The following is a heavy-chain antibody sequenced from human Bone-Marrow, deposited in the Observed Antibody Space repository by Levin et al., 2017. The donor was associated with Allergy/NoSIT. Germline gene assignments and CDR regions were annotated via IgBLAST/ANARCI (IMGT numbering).Heavy chain of an antibody. D-gene: IGHD2-15*01. Sequence: GGSLRLSCAASGFTFSRYWMSWVRQAPGKGLEWVANINEDAREKYYVDSVNGRFTISRDTTENSLYLQMNSLRAEDTAIYYCARGYCSAGRCYGAGYDYWGQGTLITVSS. CDR1: GFTFSRYW. J-gene: IGHJ4*02. V-gene: IGHV3-7*01. CDR3: ARGYCSAGRCYGAGYDY. CDR2: INEDAREK.